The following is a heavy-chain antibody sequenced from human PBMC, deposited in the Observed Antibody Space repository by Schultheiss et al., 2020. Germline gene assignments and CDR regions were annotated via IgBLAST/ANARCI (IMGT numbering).Heavy chain of an antibody. D-gene: IGHD4-17*01. CDR3: ARDTHYGDYDNWFDP. CDR2: IWYDGSNK. Sequence: GGSLRLSCAASGFTFSSYGMHWVRQAPGKGLEWVAVIWYDGSNKYYADSVKGRFTISRDNSKNTLYLQMNSLRAEDTAVYYCARDTHYGDYDNWFDPWGQGTLVTVSS. CDR1: GFTFSSYG. V-gene: IGHV3-33*01. J-gene: IGHJ5*02.